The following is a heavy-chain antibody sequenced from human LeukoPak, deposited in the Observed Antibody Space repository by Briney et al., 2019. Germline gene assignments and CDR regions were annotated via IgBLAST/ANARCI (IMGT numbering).Heavy chain of an antibody. J-gene: IGHJ5*02. D-gene: IGHD3-22*01. CDR2: INPSGGST. CDR1: VYTFTSYN. CDR3: ARGRSMYYYKSGLGL. Sequence: ASVKLSCTASVYTFTSYNMHWVRQSPGQGLERMGIINPSGGSTSYEQRLQGRVTMTRDMSTSTVYMELSSLRSEDTAVYYCARGRSMYYYKSGLGLWGHGTLVTVSS. V-gene: IGHV1-46*01.